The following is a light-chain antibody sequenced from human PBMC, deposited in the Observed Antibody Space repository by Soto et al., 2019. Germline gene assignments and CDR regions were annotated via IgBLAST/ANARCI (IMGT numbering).Light chain of an antibody. CDR2: DVT. CDR1: SSDVGGYKY. J-gene: IGLJ1*01. V-gene: IGLV2-14*01. Sequence: QSVLTQPASVSESPGQSITISCTGSSSDVGGYKYVSWYQQHPGKAPKLLIYDVTNRPSGVSNRFSGSKSGYTASLTISGLQSEDEADYYCSSYTSFKTIVFGTGTRSPS. CDR3: SSYTSFKTIV.